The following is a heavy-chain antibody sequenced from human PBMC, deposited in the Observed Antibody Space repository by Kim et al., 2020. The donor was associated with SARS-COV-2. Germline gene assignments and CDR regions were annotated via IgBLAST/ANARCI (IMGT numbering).Heavy chain of an antibody. CDR2: ST. D-gene: IGHD2-15*01. V-gene: IGHV4-59*01. CDR3: ARDLVGGMDV. Sequence: STNYHTSLKRRVTISVDTSKNQFSLKLSSVTAADTAVNYCARDLVGGMDVWGQGTTVTVSS. J-gene: IGHJ6*02.